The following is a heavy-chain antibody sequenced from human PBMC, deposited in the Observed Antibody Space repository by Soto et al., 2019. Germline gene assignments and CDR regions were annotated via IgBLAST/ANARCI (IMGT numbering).Heavy chain of an antibody. CDR1: GGTFSSYA. CDR2: IIPIFGTA. Sequence: SVKASCRASGGTFSSYAISWVRQAPGQGLEWMGGIIPIFGTANYAQKFQGRVTITADEATSTAYMELSSLRSEDTAVYYCARGLVQYRGNYYYGMDVW. J-gene: IGHJ6*01. CDR3: ARGLVQYRGNYYYGMDV. V-gene: IGHV1-69*13. D-gene: IGHD6-6*01.